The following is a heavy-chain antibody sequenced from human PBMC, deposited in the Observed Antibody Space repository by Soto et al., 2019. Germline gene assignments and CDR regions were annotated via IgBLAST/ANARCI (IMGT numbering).Heavy chain of an antibody. CDR1: GYTFFNYG. CDR2: VSGYNGHT. Sequence: QVKLVQSGAEVRKPGASVKVSCRASGYTFFNYGITWVRQAAGQGLEWMGWVSGYNGHTSYAQKFEGRVTMTRDISTTTAYMELRNQRSDDTAVYYCARLVGPTSSDNWFDPWGQGTLVTVSS. D-gene: IGHD1-26*01. CDR3: ARLVGPTSSDNWFDP. J-gene: IGHJ5*02. V-gene: IGHV1-18*01.